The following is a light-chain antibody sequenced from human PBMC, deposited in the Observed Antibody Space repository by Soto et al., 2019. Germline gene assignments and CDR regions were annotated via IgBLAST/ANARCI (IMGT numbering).Light chain of an antibody. CDR2: ESN. V-gene: IGLV6-57*04. CDR1: SGSIASNS. CDR3: QSYHDDFLV. J-gene: IGLJ3*02. Sequence: NFMLTQPHSVSESPGKTVTISCTRSSGSIASNSVQWYQQRPGSAPTTVIYESNQRPSGVPDRFSGSTDGSSNSASLTIFGLHTEDEADYYCQSYHDDFLVFGGGTKLTVL.